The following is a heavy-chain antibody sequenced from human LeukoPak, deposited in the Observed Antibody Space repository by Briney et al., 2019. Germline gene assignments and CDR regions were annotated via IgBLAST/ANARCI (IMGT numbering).Heavy chain of an antibody. CDR3: GRAFVGYCSSTRCAYYFDY. D-gene: IGHD2-2*01. CDR2: INSDGSSI. J-gene: IGHJ4*02. V-gene: IGHV3-74*01. Sequence: GGSLRLSCAASGFTFSSYWMHWVRQAPAKGLVWVSRINSDGSSISYADSVKGRFTISRDNAKNTLYLQMNSLRAEDTAVYYCGRAFVGYCSSTRCAYYFDYWGQGTLVTVSS. CDR1: GFTFSSYW.